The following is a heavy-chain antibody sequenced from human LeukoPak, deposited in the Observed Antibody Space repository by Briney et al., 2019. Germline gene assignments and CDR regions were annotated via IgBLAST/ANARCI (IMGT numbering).Heavy chain of an antibody. V-gene: IGHV3-30*04. J-gene: IGHJ4*02. D-gene: IGHD1-26*01. Sequence: GRSLRLSCAASGFTFSSYAMHWVRQAPGKGLEWVAVISYDGSNKYYADSVKGRFTISRDNSKNTLYLQMNSLRAEDTAVYYCARREGGGLLGATGANDYWGQGTLVTVSS. CDR2: ISYDGSNK. CDR1: GFTFSSYA. CDR3: ARREGGGLLGATGANDY.